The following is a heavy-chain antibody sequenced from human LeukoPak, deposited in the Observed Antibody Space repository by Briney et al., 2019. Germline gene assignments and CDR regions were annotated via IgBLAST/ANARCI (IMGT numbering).Heavy chain of an antibody. D-gene: IGHD6-19*01. V-gene: IGHV3-66*01. CDR3: ARRVAVYWYFDL. J-gene: IGHJ2*01. CDR2: IYSGGST. Sequence: GGSLRLSCAASGFTVSSNYMSWVRQAPGKGLEWVSVIYSGGSTYYADSVKGRFTISRDNSKNTLYLQMNSLRAEDTGVYYCARRVAVYWYFDLWGRGTLVTVSS. CDR1: GFTVSSNY.